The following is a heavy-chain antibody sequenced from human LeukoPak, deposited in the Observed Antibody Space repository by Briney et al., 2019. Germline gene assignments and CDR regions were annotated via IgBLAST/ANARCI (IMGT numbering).Heavy chain of an antibody. D-gene: IGHD3-16*01. Sequence: GGSLRLSCTVSGFTISSNSMSWVRQAPGKGLEWVSFIYSAGSTHYSDSVKGRFTISIDNSKNTLYLQMNSLRAEDTAVYYCARRAGAYTHPYDYWGQGTLVTVS. V-gene: IGHV3-53*01. CDR1: GFTISSNS. CDR2: IYSAGST. J-gene: IGHJ4*02. CDR3: ARRAGAYTHPYDY.